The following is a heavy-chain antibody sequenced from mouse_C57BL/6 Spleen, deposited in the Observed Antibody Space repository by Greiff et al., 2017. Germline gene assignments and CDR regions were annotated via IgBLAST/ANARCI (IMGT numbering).Heavy chain of an antibody. CDR1: GYTFTDYE. J-gene: IGHJ4*01. D-gene: IGHD1-1*01. CDR3: TRGVDYYGSSDAMDY. CDR2: IDPETGGT. V-gene: IGHV1-15*01. Sequence: VQLQQSGAELVRPGASVTLSCKASGYTFTDYEMHWVKQTPVHGLEWIGAIDPETGGTAYNQKFKGKAILTADKSSSTAYMELRSLTSEDSAVYYGTRGVDYYGSSDAMDYWGQGTSVTVSS.